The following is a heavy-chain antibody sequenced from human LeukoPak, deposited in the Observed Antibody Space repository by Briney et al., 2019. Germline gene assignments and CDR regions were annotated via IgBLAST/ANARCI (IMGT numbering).Heavy chain of an antibody. CDR1: GYTFTSYD. D-gene: IGHD6-6*01. V-gene: IGHV1-8*03. CDR3: ARSSSSSGGSFDY. Sequence: ASVKVSCKASGYTFTSYDINWVRQATGQGLEWMGWMNPNSGNTGYAQKFQGRVTITRNTSISTAYMELSSLRSEDTAVYYCARSSSSSGGSFDYWGQGTLVTVSS. CDR2: MNPNSGNT. J-gene: IGHJ4*02.